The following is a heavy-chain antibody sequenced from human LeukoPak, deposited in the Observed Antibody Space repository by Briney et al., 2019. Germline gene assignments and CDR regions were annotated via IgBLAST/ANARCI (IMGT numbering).Heavy chain of an antibody. CDR2: ISSSSSTI. V-gene: IGHV3-48*04. CDR1: GFTFSSYS. Sequence: PGGSLRLSCAASGFTFSSYSMNWVRQAPGKGLEWVSYISSSSSTIYYADSVKGRFTISRDNAKNSLYLQMNSLRAEDTAVYYCARGVATIPVYFQHWGQGTLVTVSS. D-gene: IGHD5-12*01. CDR3: ARGVATIPVYFQH. J-gene: IGHJ1*01.